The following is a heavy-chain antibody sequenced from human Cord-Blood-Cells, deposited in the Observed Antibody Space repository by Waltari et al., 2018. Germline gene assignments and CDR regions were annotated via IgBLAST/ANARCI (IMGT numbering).Heavy chain of an antibody. CDR3: AHGARTPGFYDFWSVLGPELYYFDY. J-gene: IGHJ4*02. CDR1: GFSLSTSGVG. CDR2: IYWNDDK. Sequence: QITLKESGPTLVKPTQTLTLTCTFSGFSLSTSGVGVGWIRQPPGKALEWLALIYWNDDKRYSPSLKSRLTITKDTSKNQVVLTMTNMDPVDTATYYCAHGARTPGFYDFWSVLGPELYYFDYWGQGTLVTVSS. V-gene: IGHV2-5*01. D-gene: IGHD3-3*01.